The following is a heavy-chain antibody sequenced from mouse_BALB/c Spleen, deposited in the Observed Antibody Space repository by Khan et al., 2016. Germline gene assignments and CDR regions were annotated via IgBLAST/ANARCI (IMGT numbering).Heavy chain of an antibody. D-gene: IGHD4-1*01. J-gene: IGHJ3*01. CDR1: GYSITSDYA. CDR3: ARRTGTWFAY. Sequence: EVQLQESGPGLVKPSQSLSLTCTVTGYSITSDYAWNWIRQFPGNKLEWMGYISYSGSTSYNPSLKSRISITRDTSQNQFFLQLNSVTTEDTATYYCARRTGTWFAYWGQGTLVTVSA. V-gene: IGHV3-2*02. CDR2: ISYSGST.